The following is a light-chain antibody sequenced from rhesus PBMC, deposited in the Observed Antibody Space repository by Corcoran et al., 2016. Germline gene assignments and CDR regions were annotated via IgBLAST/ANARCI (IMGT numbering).Light chain of an antibody. V-gene: IGKV4-1*01. CDR1: QSLLYSSNNKNY. CDR3: QQYYSSPYS. Sequence: DIVMTQSPDSLAVSLGERVTINCKSSQSLLYSSNNKNYLAWYQQKPGQAPNLFIYWASTRESGVPDRLSGSGSGTDFTLTISGLQTEDVAVYYCQQYYSSPYSFGQGTKVGIK. CDR2: WAS. J-gene: IGKJ2*01.